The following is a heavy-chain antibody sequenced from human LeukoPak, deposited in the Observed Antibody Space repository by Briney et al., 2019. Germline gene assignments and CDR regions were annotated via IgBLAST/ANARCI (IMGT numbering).Heavy chain of an antibody. V-gene: IGHV4-34*01. Sequence: SETLSLTCAVYGGSLSGYYWSWIRQPPGKGLEWIGEINHSGSTNYNPSLKSRVTISVDTSKNQFSLKLSSVTAADTAVYYCARDVTMIRRRSYFDYWGQGTLVTVSS. J-gene: IGHJ4*02. CDR3: ARDVTMIRRRSYFDY. CDR2: INHSGST. D-gene: IGHD3-22*01. CDR1: GGSLSGYY.